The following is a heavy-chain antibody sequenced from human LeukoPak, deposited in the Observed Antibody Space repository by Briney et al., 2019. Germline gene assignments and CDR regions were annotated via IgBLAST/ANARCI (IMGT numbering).Heavy chain of an antibody. CDR1: GYTFTSYG. CDR3: ARGGYSAYSRAPPAEYCQL. J-gene: IGHJ1*01. V-gene: IGHV1-18*01. Sequence: EASVKVSCKASGYTFTSYGISWVRQAPGQGLEWMGWISAYNGNTNYAQKFQGRVTINADKSTSAAYMEVSGLRSEDAAVYYCARGGYSAYSRAPPAEYCQLWGQGTPVTVSS. D-gene: IGHD5-12*01. CDR2: ISAYNGNT.